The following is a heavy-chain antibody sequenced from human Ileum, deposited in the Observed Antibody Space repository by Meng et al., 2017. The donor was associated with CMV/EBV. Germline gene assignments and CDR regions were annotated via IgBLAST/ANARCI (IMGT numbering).Heavy chain of an antibody. J-gene: IGHJ4*02. CDR3: ARESQQLYRTLDY. D-gene: IGHD3-16*02. CDR1: GGYTSSDS. V-gene: IGHV4-4*07. CDR2: IYTSSST. Sequence: VKLVESRHGRVKPSETLSLTCHASGGYTSSDSWLWIRQPAGKGLQWVGRIYTSSSTNYNPSLKSRVTMSVDTSKNQFSLNLSSVTAADTAVYYCARESQQLYRTLDYWGQGTLVTVSS.